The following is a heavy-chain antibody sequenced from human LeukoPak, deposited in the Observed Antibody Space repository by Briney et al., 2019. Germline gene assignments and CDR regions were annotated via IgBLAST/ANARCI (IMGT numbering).Heavy chain of an antibody. V-gene: IGHV1-2*02. CDR1: GYXFNVNY. Sequence: ASLKVSCKPSGYXFNVNYMHWVRQAPGQGLEWMGCMNPNTGVTNFAQKFQGRVTMTRDTSIRTAYMELSRLTSDDTAVYYCARGAGSSWFDYWGQGTLVTVSS. D-gene: IGHD6-13*01. CDR3: ARGAGSSWFDY. J-gene: IGHJ4*02. CDR2: MNPNTGVT.